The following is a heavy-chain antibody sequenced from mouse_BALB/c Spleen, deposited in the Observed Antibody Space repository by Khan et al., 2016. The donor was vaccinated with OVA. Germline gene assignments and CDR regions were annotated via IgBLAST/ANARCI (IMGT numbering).Heavy chain of an antibody. V-gene: IGHV9-3-1*01. CDR2: INPYTGEP. Sequence: QIQLVQSGPELKKPGATVKISCKASGYTFTNYGMNWVKQAPGKGLKWMGWINPYTGEPTYTDDFKGRFAFSLETSASTAYLQINNLKNEDTATDFCARDPHFSYVMVYWGQGTSVTVSS. CDR3: ARDPHFSYVMVY. CDR1: GYTFTNYG. J-gene: IGHJ4*01.